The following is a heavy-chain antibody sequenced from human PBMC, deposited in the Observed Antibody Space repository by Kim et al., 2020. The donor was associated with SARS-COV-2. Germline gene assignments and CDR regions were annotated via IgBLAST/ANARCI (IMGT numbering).Heavy chain of an antibody. J-gene: IGHJ4*02. Sequence: TPSLKRRVTISVDTSKKQFSLKLGSVTTADTAGYYCARVLSRYRYGSNDYWGQGTLVTVSS. D-gene: IGHD5-18*01. CDR3: ARVLSRYRYGSNDY. V-gene: IGHV4-34*01.